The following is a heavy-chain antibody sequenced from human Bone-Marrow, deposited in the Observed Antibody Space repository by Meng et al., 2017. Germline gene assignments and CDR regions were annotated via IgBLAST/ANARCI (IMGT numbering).Heavy chain of an antibody. CDR2: INPKSGDT. CDR1: VYTFPYYY. CDR3: ARDEDISAAGKLFGDY. Sequence: RLVQSGAEVKKPGSSVKVSCKAFVYTFPYYYLHWVRRAPGQGLEWMGRINPKSGDTHYAQKFQGRVTMTGDTSISTAYMELSGLRSDDTAMYYCARDEDISAAGKLFGDYWGQGTLVTVSS. J-gene: IGHJ4*02. V-gene: IGHV1-2*06. D-gene: IGHD6-13*01.